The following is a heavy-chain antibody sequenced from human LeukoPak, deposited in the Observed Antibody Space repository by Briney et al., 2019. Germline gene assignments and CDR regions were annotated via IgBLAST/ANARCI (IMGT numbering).Heavy chain of an antibody. J-gene: IGHJ4*02. CDR2: IRSKAYGGTT. D-gene: IGHD6-19*01. CDR1: GFTFGDYA. CDR3: TRDGREQWLARRVPFDY. Sequence: PTGGSLRLSCTASGFTFGDYAMSWFRQAPGKGLEWVGFIRSKAYGGTTEYAASVKGRFTISRDDSKSIAYLQMNSLKTEDTAVYYCTRDGREQWLARRVPFDYWGQGTLVTVSS. V-gene: IGHV3-49*03.